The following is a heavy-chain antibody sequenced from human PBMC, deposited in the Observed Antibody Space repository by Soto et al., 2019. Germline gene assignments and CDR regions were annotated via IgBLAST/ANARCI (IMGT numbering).Heavy chain of an antibody. CDR3: AGDQYSSSWYIPPMDV. D-gene: IGHD6-13*01. J-gene: IGHJ6*02. Sequence: SETLSLTCTVSGGSISSGGYYWSWIRQHPGKGLEWIGYIYYSGSTYYNPSLKSRVTISVDTSKNQFSLKLSSVTAADTAVYYCAGDQYSSSWYIPPMDVWGQGTTVTVSS. CDR1: GGSISSGGYY. V-gene: IGHV4-31*03. CDR2: IYYSGST.